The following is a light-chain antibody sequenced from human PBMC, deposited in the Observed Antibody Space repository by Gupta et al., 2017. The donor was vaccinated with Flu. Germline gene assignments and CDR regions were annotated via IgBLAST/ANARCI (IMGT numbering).Light chain of an antibody. CDR3: QQSYSDFT. J-gene: IGKJ3*01. CDR2: RTS. CDR1: QFINNY. V-gene: IGKV1-39*01. Sequence: HMTQSPSSLSASVGDRVTITCQASQFINNYLNWYQQKPGKAPKLLVYRTSTLQSGVPSRFSGSGSGTQYTLTITRLQPEDSATYYCQQSYSDFTFGPGTKLAVK.